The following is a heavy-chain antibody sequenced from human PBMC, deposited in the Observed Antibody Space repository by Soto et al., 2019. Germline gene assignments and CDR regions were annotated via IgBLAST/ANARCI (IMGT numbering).Heavy chain of an antibody. D-gene: IGHD4-17*01. Sequence: ASVKVSCKASGYTLTDNYMHWVREAPGQGLEWMGWINPNGGTNYAQKFQGRVTMTRDTSISTAYMELSRLRSDDTAVYYCERSMTTLTTLIDYWGQGTLATVSS. CDR2: INPNGGT. CDR3: ERSMTTLTTLIDY. V-gene: IGHV1-2*02. J-gene: IGHJ4*02. CDR1: GYTLTDNY.